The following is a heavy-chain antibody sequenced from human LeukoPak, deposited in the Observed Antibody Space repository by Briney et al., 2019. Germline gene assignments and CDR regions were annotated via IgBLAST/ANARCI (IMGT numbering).Heavy chain of an antibody. D-gene: IGHD6-19*01. CDR1: GFTFSDYY. CDR2: ISSSGSTI. V-gene: IGHV3-11*04. CDR3: AKGVAVTGTPPDV. Sequence: GGSLRLSCAASGFTFSDYYMSWIRQAPGKGLEWVSYISSSGSTIYYADSVKGRFTISRDNSKNTLYLQMNSLRAEDTAVYYCAKGVAVTGTPPDVWGKGTTVTVSS. J-gene: IGHJ6*04.